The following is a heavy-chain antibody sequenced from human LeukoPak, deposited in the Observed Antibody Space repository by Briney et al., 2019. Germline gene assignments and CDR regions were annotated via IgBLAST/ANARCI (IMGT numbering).Heavy chain of an antibody. CDR1: GFTFDDYA. J-gene: IGHJ6*01. Sequence: GGSLRLSCAASGFTFDDYAMHWVRQAPGKGLEWVSGISWNSGNIGYADSVKGRFTISRDNAKNSLYLQMNSLRSEDTALYYCATLHFYAMGVWGQGTTVTVSS. CDR3: ATLHFYAMGV. V-gene: IGHV3-9*01. CDR2: ISWNSGNI.